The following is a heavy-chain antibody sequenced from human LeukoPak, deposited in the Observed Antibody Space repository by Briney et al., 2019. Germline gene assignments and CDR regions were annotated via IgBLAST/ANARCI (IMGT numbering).Heavy chain of an antibody. CDR3: ARGPYSYDSSGAFDI. V-gene: IGHV4-59*08. CDR2: LYYSGSI. J-gene: IGHJ3*02. Sequence: SETLSLTCTVSGGSISTYCWSWIRQPPGKGLEWVAYLYYSGSINYNPSLKSRVTISVDTSKNQFSLKLSSVTAADTAVYFCARGPYSYDSSGAFDIWGQGTMVTVSS. CDR1: GGSISTYC. D-gene: IGHD3-22*01.